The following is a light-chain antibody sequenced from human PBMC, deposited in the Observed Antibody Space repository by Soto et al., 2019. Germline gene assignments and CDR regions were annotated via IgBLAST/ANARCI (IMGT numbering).Light chain of an antibody. CDR3: QQRSSWPLLT. Sequence: EIVLTQSPATLSFSPGERATLSCRASQIVSNYLAWFQQKPGQAPRLLIYDASNRATGIPARFSGSGSGTDFTLTISSLEPEDFAVYYCQQRSSWPLLTFGGGTKVEI. V-gene: IGKV3-11*01. CDR2: DAS. CDR1: QIVSNY. J-gene: IGKJ4*01.